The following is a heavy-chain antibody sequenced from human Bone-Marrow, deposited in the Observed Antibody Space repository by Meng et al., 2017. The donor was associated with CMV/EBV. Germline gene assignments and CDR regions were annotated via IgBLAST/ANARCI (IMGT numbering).Heavy chain of an antibody. Sequence: ASVKVSCKASGYTFTSYDINWVRQATGQGLEWMGWMNPNSGNTGYAQKFQGRVTMTRNTSISTAYMELSSLRSEDTAVYYCASKTLGYCSVTRCDAFDIWGQGTMVTVSS. V-gene: IGHV1-8*01. D-gene: IGHD2-2*01. CDR2: MNPNSGNT. CDR1: GYTFTSYD. CDR3: ASKTLGYCSVTRCDAFDI. J-gene: IGHJ3*02.